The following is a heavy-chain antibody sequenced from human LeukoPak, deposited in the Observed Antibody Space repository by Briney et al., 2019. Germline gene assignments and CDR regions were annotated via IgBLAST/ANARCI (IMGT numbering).Heavy chain of an antibody. J-gene: IGHJ5*02. CDR1: GFTLNTYW. Sequence: GGSLRLSCAASGFTLNTYWMSWVRQALGKGLEWVANIKPDGSERYYVDSVRGRFTISRDIAKNLLYLEVSNLRAEDTAVYYCARDSGSGGPWGQGTLVTVSP. CDR3: ARDSGSGGP. CDR2: IKPDGSER. D-gene: IGHD6-19*01. V-gene: IGHV3-7*01.